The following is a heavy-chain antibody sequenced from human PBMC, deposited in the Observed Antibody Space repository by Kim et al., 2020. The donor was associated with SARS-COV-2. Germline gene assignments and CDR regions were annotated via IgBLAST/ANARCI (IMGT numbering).Heavy chain of an antibody. Sequence: GGSLRLSCAASGFTFSPYAMHWVRQAPGKGLEWVAVISYDGRNTYYADSVKGRFTISRDNSKDTLYLQMNTLRAEDTAVYYCARDSRDGYNTGYFDLWGRGTLVTVSS. CDR3: ARDSRDGYNTGYFDL. CDR1: GFTFSPYA. D-gene: IGHD5-12*01. V-gene: IGHV3-30*04. J-gene: IGHJ2*01. CDR2: ISYDGRNT.